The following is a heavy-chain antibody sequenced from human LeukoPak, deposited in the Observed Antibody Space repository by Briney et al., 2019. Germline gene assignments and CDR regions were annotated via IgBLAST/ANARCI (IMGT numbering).Heavy chain of an antibody. J-gene: IGHJ6*03. D-gene: IGHD3-10*01. V-gene: IGHV4-4*08. Sequence: SETLSLTCTVSGGSISTYHWSWIRQPPGKGLEWIGYIYTSGSTVYNPSLNSRVTISVEKSKNQFSLKLSSVTAADTAVYYCARRFTYMDVWGNGTTVTVSS. CDR1: GGSISTYH. CDR2: IYTSGST. CDR3: ARRFTYMDV.